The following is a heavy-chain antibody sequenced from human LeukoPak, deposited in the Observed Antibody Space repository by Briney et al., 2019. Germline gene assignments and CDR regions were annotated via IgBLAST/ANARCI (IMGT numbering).Heavy chain of an antibody. Sequence: GESLKISFKGSGYSFTSYWIGWVRQMPGRGLEWMGIIYPGDSDTRYSPSFQGQVTISADKSISTAYLQWSSLKASDTAMYYCARLDTAMGEYYYYGMDVWGQGTTVAVSS. J-gene: IGHJ6*02. V-gene: IGHV5-51*01. D-gene: IGHD5-18*01. CDR1: GYSFTSYW. CDR2: IYPGDSDT. CDR3: ARLDTAMGEYYYYGMDV.